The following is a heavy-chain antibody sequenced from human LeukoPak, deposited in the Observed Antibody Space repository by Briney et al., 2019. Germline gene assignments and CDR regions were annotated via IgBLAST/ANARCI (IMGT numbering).Heavy chain of an antibody. CDR3: AKRHYYDSSGYLAAFDI. CDR2: ISGSGGST. CDR1: GFTFINYA. D-gene: IGHD3-22*01. V-gene: IGHV3-23*01. Sequence: GGSLRLSCAASGFTFINYAMSWVRQFPGKGLEWVSAISGSGGSTYYADTVKGRFTISRDNSKNTLYLQMNSLRAEDTAVYYCAKRHYYDSSGYLAAFDIWGQGTMVIVSS. J-gene: IGHJ3*02.